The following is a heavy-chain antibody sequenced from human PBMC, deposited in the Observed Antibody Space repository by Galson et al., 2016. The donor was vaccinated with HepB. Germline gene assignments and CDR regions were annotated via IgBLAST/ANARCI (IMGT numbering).Heavy chain of an antibody. Sequence: LRLSCAASGFPFRSYALHWVRQAPGKGLAWVAVIWYDGSDKYYADSVKGRFTISRDNSKNTLYLQMNSLRAEDTAVYYCARDETGYCRSTSCYTYYHGMDVWGQGTTVPV. J-gene: IGHJ6*02. D-gene: IGHD2-2*02. CDR3: ARDETGYCRSTSCYTYYHGMDV. CDR2: IWYDGSDK. V-gene: IGHV3-33*01. CDR1: GFPFRSYA.